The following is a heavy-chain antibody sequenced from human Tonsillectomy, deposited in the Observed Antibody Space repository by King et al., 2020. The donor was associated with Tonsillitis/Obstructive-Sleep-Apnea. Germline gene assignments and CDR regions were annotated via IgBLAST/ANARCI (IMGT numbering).Heavy chain of an antibody. V-gene: IGHV3-23*04. D-gene: IGHD2-2*01. CDR2: ISGSGGST. J-gene: IGHJ4*02. CDR3: AKSRTDKIPAAMAY. CDR1: GFTFSSYA. Sequence: VQLVESGGGLVQSGGSLRLSCAASGFTFSSYALSWVRQAPGGGLEWVSGISGSGGSTYYADSVKGRFTISRDNSKNTLYLQMKSLRAVDTAVYYCAKSRTDKIPAAMAYWGQGTLVTVSS.